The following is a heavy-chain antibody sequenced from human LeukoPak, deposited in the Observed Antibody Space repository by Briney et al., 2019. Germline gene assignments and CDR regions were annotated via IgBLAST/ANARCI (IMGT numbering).Heavy chain of an antibody. V-gene: IGHV3-64*01. CDR3: ARLFVTSRARSFDY. CDR1: GFTFSSYA. Sequence: PGGSLRLSCAASGFTFSSYAMHWVRQAPGKGLEYVSAISSNGGSTYYANSVKGRFAISRDNSKNTLYLQMGSLRAEDMAVYYCARLFVTSRARSFDYWGQGTLVTVSS. CDR2: ISSNGGST. D-gene: IGHD2-21*01. J-gene: IGHJ4*02.